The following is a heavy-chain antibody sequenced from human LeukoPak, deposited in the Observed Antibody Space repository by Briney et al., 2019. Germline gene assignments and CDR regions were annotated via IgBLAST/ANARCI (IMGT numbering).Heavy chain of an antibody. D-gene: IGHD3-22*01. CDR2: IYYSGST. CDR3: ARRSDYYDSSGAYYYYMDA. CDR1: GGSISSSSYY. Sequence: SETLSLTCTVSGGSISSSSYYWGWIRQPPGKGLEWIGSIYYSGSTYYNPSLKSRVTISVDTSKNQFSLKLSSVTAADTAVYYCARRSDYYDSSGAYYYYMDAWGKGTTVTISS. J-gene: IGHJ6*03. V-gene: IGHV4-39*01.